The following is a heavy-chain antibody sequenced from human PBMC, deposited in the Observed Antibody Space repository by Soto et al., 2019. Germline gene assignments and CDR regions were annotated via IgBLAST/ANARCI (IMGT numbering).Heavy chain of an antibody. CDR1: GYTFTSYG. CDR2: ISAYNGNT. Sequence: GASVKVSCKASGYTFTSYGISWVRQAPGQGLEWMGWISAYNGNTNYAQKLQGRVTMTTDTSTSTAYMELRSLRSDDTAVYYCAGREFASSSFHYYYYAVDVWGQGTTVTVSS. D-gene: IGHD6-6*01. V-gene: IGHV1-18*04. CDR3: AGREFASSSFHYYYYAVDV. J-gene: IGHJ6*02.